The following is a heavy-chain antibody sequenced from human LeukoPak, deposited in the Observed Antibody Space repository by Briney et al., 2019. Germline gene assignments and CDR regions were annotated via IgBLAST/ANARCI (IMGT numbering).Heavy chain of an antibody. CDR3: ARGAPRVVAFDH. V-gene: IGHV3-30*04. D-gene: IGHD3-22*01. CDR1: GFSLTSYA. CDR2: LSSDGITQ. Sequence: PGGSLRLPCVASGFSLTSYAMHWVRQAPGKGLEWVTILSSDGITQNYADSVRGRFTISRDDSKRTLYLQMNSLRREDTAIYYCARGAPRVVAFDHWGQGALLTASS. J-gene: IGHJ4*02.